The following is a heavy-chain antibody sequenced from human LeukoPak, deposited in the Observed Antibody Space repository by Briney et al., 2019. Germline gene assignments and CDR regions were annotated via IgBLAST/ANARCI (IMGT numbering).Heavy chain of an antibody. V-gene: IGHV3-30*03. CDR2: ISHDGSNK. CDR3: AMWDLPYPFDY. CDR1: GFTFSNYG. J-gene: IGHJ4*02. Sequence: GGSLRLSCAASGFTFSNYGMHWVRQAPGKGLEWVAAISHDGSNKYYADSVKGRFTISRDNSKNTLYLQLNSLRAEDTAVYYCAMWDLPYPFDYWGQGTLVTVSS. D-gene: IGHD1-26*01.